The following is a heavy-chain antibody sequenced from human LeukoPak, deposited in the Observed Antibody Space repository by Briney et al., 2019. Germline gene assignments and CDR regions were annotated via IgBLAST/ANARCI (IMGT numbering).Heavy chain of an antibody. CDR1: GFTFSSYW. CDR3: ARNFDWLYQILDY. V-gene: IGHV3-7*03. Sequence: PGGSLRLSCAASGFTFSSYWMSWVRQAPGKGLEWVANIKQDGSEKYYVDSAKGRFTISRDNAKNSLYLQMNSLRAEDTAVYYCARNFDWLYQILDYWGQGTLVTVSS. D-gene: IGHD3-9*01. CDR2: IKQDGSEK. J-gene: IGHJ4*02.